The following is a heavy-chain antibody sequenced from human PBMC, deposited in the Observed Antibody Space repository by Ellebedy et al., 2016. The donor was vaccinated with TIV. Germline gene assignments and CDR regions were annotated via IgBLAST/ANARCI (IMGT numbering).Heavy chain of an antibody. Sequence: ASVKVSCXTSGGTFNKYPISWVRPAPGQGLEWMGGIVAIFGSAKHAQKFQGRVTITADEGTRTAYMELSSLRSEDTAVYYCARGRGYNYGYPTEGGLFDSWGQGTLVTVSS. D-gene: IGHD5-18*01. V-gene: IGHV1-69*13. CDR1: GGTFNKYP. CDR2: IVAIFGSA. CDR3: ARGRGYNYGYPTEGGLFDS. J-gene: IGHJ4*02.